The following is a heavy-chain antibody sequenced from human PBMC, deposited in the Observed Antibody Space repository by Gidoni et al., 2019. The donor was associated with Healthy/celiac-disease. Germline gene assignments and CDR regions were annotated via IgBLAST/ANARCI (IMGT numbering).Heavy chain of an antibody. J-gene: IGHJ6*02. Sequence: EVQLVESGGGLVQPGGSRRLSCAASGFPFSRSSLNWVLPSPGKGLEWVSYISSSSRTIYDADSVKGRFTISRDNAKNSLYLQMNSLRDEDTAVYYCARDLEEYSGYDLGLAGSYYYYGMDVWGQGTTVTVSS. CDR2: ISSSSRTI. CDR3: ARDLEEYSGYDLGLAGSYYYYGMDV. V-gene: IGHV3-48*02. CDR1: GFPFSRSS. D-gene: IGHD5-12*01.